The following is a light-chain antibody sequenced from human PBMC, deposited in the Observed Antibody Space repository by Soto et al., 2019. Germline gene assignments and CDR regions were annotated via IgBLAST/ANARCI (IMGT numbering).Light chain of an antibody. CDR2: RNY. V-gene: IGLV1-47*01. Sequence: QSVLTQPPSASETPGQRVTISCSGSSSNIGSNHVYWYQHLPGTAPKLLIYRNYLRPSGVPDRFSASKSGTSASLASSGLRSDDEADYYCGAWDDSLSGWVFGGGTKLTVL. CDR1: SSNIGSNH. J-gene: IGLJ3*02. CDR3: GAWDDSLSGWV.